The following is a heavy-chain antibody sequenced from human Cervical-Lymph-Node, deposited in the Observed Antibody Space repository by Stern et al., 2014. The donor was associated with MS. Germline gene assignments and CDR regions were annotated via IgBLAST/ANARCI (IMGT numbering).Heavy chain of an antibody. Sequence: VQLVQSGGDVVQPGRSLRLSCAASGFTFSSYGMHWVRQAPGKGLEWVAIIWYDGSNKYYRDSVRGRFTISRDNSKNTFYLQMNSLRAEDTAVYYCAKEHARYDTLTGPMDYWGQGTLVTVSS. CDR2: IWYDGSNK. D-gene: IGHD3-9*01. V-gene: IGHV3-33*06. CDR1: GFTFSSYG. J-gene: IGHJ4*02. CDR3: AKEHARYDTLTGPMDY.